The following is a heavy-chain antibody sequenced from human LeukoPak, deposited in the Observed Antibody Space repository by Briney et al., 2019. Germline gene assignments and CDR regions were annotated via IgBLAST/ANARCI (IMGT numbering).Heavy chain of an antibody. V-gene: IGHV5-51*01. J-gene: IGHJ4*02. CDR1: GYGFTDYW. D-gene: IGHD1-7*01. CDR2: IYPGDSDT. Sequence: GESLKISCKGSGYGFTDYWLGWVRQMPGKGLEWMGIIYPGDSDTRYSPSFQGQVTISADKSINTAYLQWSSLKASDTAMYYCARGYQLLWIYFDFWGQGTLVTVSS. CDR3: ARGYQLLWIYFDF.